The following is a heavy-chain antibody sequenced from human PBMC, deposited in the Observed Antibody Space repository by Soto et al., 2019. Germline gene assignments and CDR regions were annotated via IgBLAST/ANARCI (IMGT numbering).Heavy chain of an antibody. CDR2: ISGSGGST. CDR3: AKDLSHYDFWSGYLIPGYYYYGMDV. D-gene: IGHD3-3*01. Sequence: SLRLSCAASGFTFSSYAMSWVRQAPGKGLEWVSAISGSGGSTYYADSVKGRFTISRDNSKNTLYLQMNSLRAEDTAVYYCAKDLSHYDFWSGYLIPGYYYYGMDVWGQGTTVTVSS. CDR1: GFTFSSYA. V-gene: IGHV3-23*01. J-gene: IGHJ6*02.